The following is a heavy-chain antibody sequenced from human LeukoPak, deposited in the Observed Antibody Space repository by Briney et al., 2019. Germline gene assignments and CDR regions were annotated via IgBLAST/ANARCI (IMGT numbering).Heavy chain of an antibody. J-gene: IGHJ6*03. Sequence: PGGSLRLSCAASGFTVSSNYMSWVRQAPGKGLEGVSVIYSYGSTYYADSVKGRFTISRDNSKNTLYLQMKSLRVEDTAVYYCARLGGKQLVRYYQYYMDVWGKGTTVTVSS. CDR1: GFTVSSNY. CDR3: ARLGGKQLVRYYQYYMDV. V-gene: IGHV3-66*02. D-gene: IGHD6-6*01. CDR2: IYSYGST.